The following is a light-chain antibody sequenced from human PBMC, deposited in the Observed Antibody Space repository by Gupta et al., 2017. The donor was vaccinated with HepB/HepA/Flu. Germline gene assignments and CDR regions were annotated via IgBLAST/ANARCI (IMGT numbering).Light chain of an antibody. CDR2: GAS. Sequence: VMTQSPATLSVSPGERATLSCRASQSVSSNLAWYQQKPGQAPRLLIYGASTRATGIPARFGGSGSGTEFTLTISSRQSEDFAVYYCQHENNWPRTFGQGTKVEIK. CDR1: QSVSSN. V-gene: IGKV3-15*01. CDR3: QHENNWPRT. J-gene: IGKJ1*01.